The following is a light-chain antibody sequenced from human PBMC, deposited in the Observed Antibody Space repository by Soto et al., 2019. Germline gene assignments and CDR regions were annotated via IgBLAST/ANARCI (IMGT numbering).Light chain of an antibody. Sequence: DIQMTQSPSTLSASVGDRVTITCRASQTISSWLAWYQQKPGKAPKLLIYDASNLESGVPSRFSGSGSGTEFTLTISSLQPDDFATYYCQQYQSYWTFGQGTKVDI. V-gene: IGKV1-5*01. CDR3: QQYQSYWT. J-gene: IGKJ1*01. CDR1: QTISSW. CDR2: DAS.